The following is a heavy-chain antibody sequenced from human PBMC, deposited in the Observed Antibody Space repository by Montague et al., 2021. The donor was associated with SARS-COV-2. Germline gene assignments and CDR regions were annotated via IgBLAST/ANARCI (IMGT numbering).Heavy chain of an antibody. J-gene: IGHJ4*02. D-gene: IGHD2-2*01. V-gene: IGHV6-1*01. CDR3: ARIPVGSKYYFDF. CDR2: TYYRSKWYN. CDR1: GDSVSSNIAT. Sequence: CAISGDSVSSNIATWNWIRQSPSRGLEWLGRTYYRSKWYNDYAESVKGRITIDPDISKHQFSLHLNSVTPEDTAVYYCARIPVGSKYYFDFWGQGTLVTVSS.